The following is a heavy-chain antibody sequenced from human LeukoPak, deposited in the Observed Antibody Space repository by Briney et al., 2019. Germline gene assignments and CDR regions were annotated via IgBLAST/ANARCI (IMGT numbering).Heavy chain of an antibody. J-gene: IGHJ4*02. Sequence: SETLSLTCAVYGGSFSGYYWSWIRQPPGKGLEWIGEINHSGSTNYNPSLKSRVPISVDTAKNQFSLKLSSVTAADTAGYYWARGRQGWFAPNRERSHYFDYWGQGTLVTVSS. CDR1: GGSFSGYY. D-gene: IGHD3-10*01. V-gene: IGHV4-34*01. CDR3: ARGRQGWFAPNRERSHYFDY. CDR2: INHSGST.